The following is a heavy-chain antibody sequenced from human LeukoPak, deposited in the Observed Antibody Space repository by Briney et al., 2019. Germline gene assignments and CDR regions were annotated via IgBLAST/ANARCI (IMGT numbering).Heavy chain of an antibody. CDR1: GFTFSSYA. Sequence: GGSLRLSCAASGFTFSSYAMSWVRQAPGKGLEWVSAISGSGGSTYYADSVKGRFTISRDNSQNTLYLQINSLRAEDTAVYYCAKVPIDIVVVVAAAYFDYWGQGTLVTVSS. CDR2: ISGSGGST. D-gene: IGHD2-15*01. J-gene: IGHJ4*02. V-gene: IGHV3-23*01. CDR3: AKVPIDIVVVVAAAYFDY.